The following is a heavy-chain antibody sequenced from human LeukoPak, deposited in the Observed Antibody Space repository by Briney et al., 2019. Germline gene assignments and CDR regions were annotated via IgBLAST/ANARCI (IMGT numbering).Heavy chain of an antibody. J-gene: IGHJ4*02. V-gene: IGHV4-39*02. D-gene: IGHD1-26*01. CDR3: EREGDVLGATIDS. CDR2: ISHNGTT. CDR1: GGSISSRNYY. Sequence: SETLCLTCTVSGGSISSRNYYWGWIRQPPVKGMGWIGSISHNGTTYYNPSFKSRITISLDTSKNHFSLKLRSVTAADTAFYYCEREGDVLGATIDSWGQGTLVTVSS.